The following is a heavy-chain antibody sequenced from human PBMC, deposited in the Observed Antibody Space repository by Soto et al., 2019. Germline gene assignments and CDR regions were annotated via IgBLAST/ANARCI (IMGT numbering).Heavy chain of an antibody. Sequence: ASVKVSCKASGYTFTGYYMHWVRQAPGQGLEWMGWINPNSGGTNYAQKFQGWVTMTRDTSISTAYMELSRLRSDDTAVYYCAREQRRGTIFGVVNYGMDVWGEGTTVTVSS. J-gene: IGHJ6*04. V-gene: IGHV1-2*04. CDR3: AREQRRGTIFGVVNYGMDV. CDR2: INPNSGGT. CDR1: GYTFTGYY. D-gene: IGHD3-3*01.